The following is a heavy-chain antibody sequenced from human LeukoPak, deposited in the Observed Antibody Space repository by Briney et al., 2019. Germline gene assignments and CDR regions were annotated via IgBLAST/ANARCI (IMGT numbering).Heavy chain of an antibody. CDR1: GFTVSSNY. CDR2: IYSGGST. V-gene: IGHV3-53*01. CDR3: ATPGGYYSNYVEYFDY. J-gene: IGHJ4*02. Sequence: GGSLRLSCAASGFTVSSNYMSWVRQAPVKGLEWVSVIYSGGSTYYADSVKGRFTISRHNSKNTLYLQMNSLRAEDTAVYYCATPGGYYSNYVEYFDYWGQGTLVTVSS. D-gene: IGHD4-11*01.